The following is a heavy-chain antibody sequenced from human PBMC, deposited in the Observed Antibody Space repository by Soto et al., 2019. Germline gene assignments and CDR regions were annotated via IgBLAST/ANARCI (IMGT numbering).Heavy chain of an antibody. CDR3: AKAMGGYYYGMDV. V-gene: IGHV3-43*01. CDR2: FSWDGSST. J-gene: IGHJ6*02. CDR1: GFPFNDYS. Sequence: EVQLVESGGVVVQPGGSLRLSCAASGFPFNDYSMHWVRQPPGRGLEWVSLFSWDGSSTYYADSVKGRFTISRDNSKNSLYLLMNSLRTEDTALYYCAKAMGGYYYGMDVWGQGTTVTVSS. D-gene: IGHD3-16*01.